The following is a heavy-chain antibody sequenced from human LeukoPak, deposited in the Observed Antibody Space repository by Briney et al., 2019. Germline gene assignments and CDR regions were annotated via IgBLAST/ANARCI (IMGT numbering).Heavy chain of an antibody. CDR1: GFSFNAYW. CDR3: ATFGLVAALDL. D-gene: IGHD5-12*01. CDR2: INPAGSET. V-gene: IGHV3-7*01. Sequence: GGSLRLSCAASGFSFNAYWMAWVRQAPGTGLEWVANINPAGSETFHVDPVKGRFSISRDHAKNSLYLQMNSLRAEDTAVYYCATFGLVAALDLWGQGTVVTVSS. J-gene: IGHJ4*02.